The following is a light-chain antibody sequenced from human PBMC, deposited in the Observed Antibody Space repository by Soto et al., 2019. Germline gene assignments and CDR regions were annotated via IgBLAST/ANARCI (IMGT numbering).Light chain of an antibody. Sequence: DIQMTQSPSSLSASVGDRVTITCRASQGISNYLAWYQQKPGKNPKLLIYAASTLQSGVTSRFSGSGSGTDFNLTISSLQPEDVATYYGQKYNSAPQTFGQGTKVEIK. CDR1: QGISNY. J-gene: IGKJ1*01. CDR2: AAS. V-gene: IGKV1-27*01. CDR3: QKYNSAPQT.